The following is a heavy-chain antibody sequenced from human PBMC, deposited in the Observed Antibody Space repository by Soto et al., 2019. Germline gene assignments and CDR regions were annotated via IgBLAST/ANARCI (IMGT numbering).Heavy chain of an antibody. Sequence: SGPTLVNPTQTLTLTCTFSGFSLSTSGVGVGWIRQPPGKALEWLALIYWDDDKRYSPSLKSRLTITKDTSKNQVVLTMTNMDPVDTATYYCAHSIGWFGELLYNWFDPWGQGTLVTVSS. V-gene: IGHV2-5*02. CDR2: IYWDDDK. D-gene: IGHD3-10*01. CDR3: AHSIGWFGELLYNWFDP. CDR1: GFSLSTSGVG. J-gene: IGHJ5*02.